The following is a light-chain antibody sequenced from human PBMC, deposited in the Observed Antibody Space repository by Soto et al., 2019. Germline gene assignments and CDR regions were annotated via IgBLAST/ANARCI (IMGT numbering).Light chain of an antibody. CDR3: QHYNNWPPWT. V-gene: IGKV3-15*01. CDR1: QSVSSN. CDR2: GAS. Sequence: EIVMTQSPATLSVSPGERATLSCRASQSVSSNLAWYQQKPGQAPRLLIYGASTRATGIPARFSGSGSGTDFTLTISSLQSEDFAVYYCQHYNNWPPWTFGQGTKVAIK. J-gene: IGKJ1*01.